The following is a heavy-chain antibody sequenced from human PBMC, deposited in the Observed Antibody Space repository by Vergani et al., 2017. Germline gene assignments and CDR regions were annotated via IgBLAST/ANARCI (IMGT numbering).Heavy chain of an antibody. CDR3: VYRKTDCGTTDCFYPFYYYYYMDV. V-gene: IGHV2-5*04. CDR2: IYWNDDQ. CDR1: GFSLNTRGVS. J-gene: IGHJ6*03. Sequence: QITLKESGPTLVQPTQTLTLTCTFSGFSLNTRGVSVAWIRQPPGKALDWLALIYWNDDQRYSPFLNNRVTITKDTSKTQVVLTMTNMDYVDTGTYYCVYRKTDCGTTDCFYPFYYYYYMDVWGQGTTVTVSS. D-gene: IGHD1-7*01.